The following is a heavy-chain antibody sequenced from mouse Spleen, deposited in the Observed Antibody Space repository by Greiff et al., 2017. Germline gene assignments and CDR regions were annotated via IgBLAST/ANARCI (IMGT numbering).Heavy chain of an antibody. CDR2: IWSGGST. CDR3: DRNDDYDTWFAY. Sequence: QVHVKQSGPGLVQPSQRLSITCTVSGFSLTSYGVHWVRQSPGQGLEWLGVIWSGGSTDYNAAFISRLSISKDNSKSQVFFKMNRLQADDTAIYYCDRNDDYDTWFAYWGQGTLVTVSA. D-gene: IGHD2-4*01. CDR1: GFSLTSYG. V-gene: IGHV2-2*01. J-gene: IGHJ3*01.